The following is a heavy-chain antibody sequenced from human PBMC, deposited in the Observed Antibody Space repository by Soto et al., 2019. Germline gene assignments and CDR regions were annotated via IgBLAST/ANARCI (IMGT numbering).Heavy chain of an antibody. CDR2: IGRDGIYT. CDR3: AKEKHDASWTAFDY. CDR1: GFTFDDFS. Sequence: PGGSLRLSCAASGFTFDDFSMHWVRQAPGKGLEWVSLIGRDGIYTYYADSVKGRFTISRDNSKNSLYLQMNNLKTEDTAFYFCAKEKHDASWTAFDYWGQGTLVTVSS. J-gene: IGHJ4*02. D-gene: IGHD2-2*01. V-gene: IGHV3-43*01.